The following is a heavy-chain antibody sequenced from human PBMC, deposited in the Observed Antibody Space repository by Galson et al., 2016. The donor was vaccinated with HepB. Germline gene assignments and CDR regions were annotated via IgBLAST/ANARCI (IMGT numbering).Heavy chain of an antibody. CDR2: MWNDAKSK. D-gene: IGHD3-22*01. Sequence: SLRLSCAASGFTFSLSGMHWVRQAPGKGLEWVAIMWNDAKSKYYADSVQGRFTISRDNSKNTLFLQMSSLRAEDSAVYYCARDSDTSGLHWYFDLWGRGTLVTVPS. V-gene: IGHV3-33*01. CDR3: ARDSDTSGLHWYFDL. J-gene: IGHJ2*01. CDR1: GFTFSLSG.